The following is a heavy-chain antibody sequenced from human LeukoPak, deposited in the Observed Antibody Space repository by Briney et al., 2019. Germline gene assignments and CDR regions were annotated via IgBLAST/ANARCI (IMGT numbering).Heavy chain of an antibody. CDR1: GGSISNSNYY. Sequence: PSETLSLTRTVSGGSISNSNYYWGWIRQPPGKGLEWIASIYYSGSTYYNPSLKSRVTISVDTSKNQFSLKLTSVTAADTAVYYCARRIIAVVGTLVYYFDYWGQGTLVTVSS. D-gene: IGHD6-19*01. CDR3: ARRIIAVVGTLVYYFDY. V-gene: IGHV4-39*01. J-gene: IGHJ4*02. CDR2: IYYSGST.